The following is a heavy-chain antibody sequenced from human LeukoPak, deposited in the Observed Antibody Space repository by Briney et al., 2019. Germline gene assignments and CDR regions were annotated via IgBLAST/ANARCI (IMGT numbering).Heavy chain of an antibody. J-gene: IGHJ3*02. CDR2: ISSSGGST. CDR3: ARGRGSYDSDAFDI. V-gene: IGHV3-64*01. D-gene: IGHD3-16*01. Sequence: GGSLRLSCATSGFTFSSSAMHWVRQAPGKGLEYVSVISSSGGSTNYANSVKGRITVSRDNSKNTLYLQMGSLRAEDMAVYYCARGRGSYDSDAFDIWGLGTMVTVSS. CDR1: GFTFSSSA.